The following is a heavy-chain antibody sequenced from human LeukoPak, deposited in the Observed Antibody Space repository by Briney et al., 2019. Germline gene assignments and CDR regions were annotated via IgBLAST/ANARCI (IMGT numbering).Heavy chain of an antibody. D-gene: IGHD1-26*01. CDR1: GGSISSGGYY. Sequence: PSQTLSLTCTVSGGSISSGGYYWSWIRQPPGKGLEWIGYIYHSGSTYYNPSLKSRVTISVDRSKNQFSLKLSSVTAADTAVYYCARLKVGAADYWGQGTLVTVSS. CDR3: ARLKVGAADY. CDR2: IYHSGST. J-gene: IGHJ4*02. V-gene: IGHV4-30-2*01.